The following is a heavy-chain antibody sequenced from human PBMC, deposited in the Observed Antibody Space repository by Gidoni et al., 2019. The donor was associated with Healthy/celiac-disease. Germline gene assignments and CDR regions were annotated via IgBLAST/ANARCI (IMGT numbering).Heavy chain of an antibody. D-gene: IGHD4-4*01. CDR3: ARAMTTVTPVDYYYYGMDV. V-gene: IGHV1-2*04. CDR1: GYTFTGYY. Sequence: QVQLVQSGAEVKKPGASVKVSCKASGYTFTGYYMHWVRQAPGQGLEWMGWINPNSGGTNYAQKLQGWVTMTRDTSISTAYMELSRLRSDDTAVYYCARAMTTVTPVDYYYYGMDVWGQGTTVTVSS. CDR2: INPNSGGT. J-gene: IGHJ6*02.